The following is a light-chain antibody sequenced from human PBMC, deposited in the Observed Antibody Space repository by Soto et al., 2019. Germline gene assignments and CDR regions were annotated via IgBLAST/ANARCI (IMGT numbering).Light chain of an antibody. CDR2: VAS. V-gene: IGKV1-39*01. Sequence: DIQMTQSPSSLSASVGDRVTITCRASQSIGRFLNWHQQKPGKPPNVLINVASTLRSGVPSRFSGSGPGTDFNLTINSLQPEDFATYFCQQSFTTPLTFGGGTKVDIK. CDR3: QQSFTTPLT. CDR1: QSIGRF. J-gene: IGKJ4*01.